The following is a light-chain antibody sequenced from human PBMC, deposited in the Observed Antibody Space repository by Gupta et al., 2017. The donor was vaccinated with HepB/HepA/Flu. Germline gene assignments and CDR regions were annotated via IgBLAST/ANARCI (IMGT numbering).Light chain of an antibody. J-gene: IGLJ2*01. V-gene: IGLV1-40*01. CDR2: GNS. CDR3: QSYDSSRSGPVV. CDR1: SSNIGAGYD. Sequence: TGPPSVSGAPGQRVTISCTGSSSNIGAGYDVHWYQQLPGTAPNLLIYGNSNRPSGVPDRFSGSKSGTSASLAITGLQAEEEADYYCQSYDSSRSGPVVFGGGTKLTVL.